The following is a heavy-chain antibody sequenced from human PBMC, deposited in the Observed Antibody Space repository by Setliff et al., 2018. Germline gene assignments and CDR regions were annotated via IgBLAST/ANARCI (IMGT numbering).Heavy chain of an antibody. CDR3: ARQPYSTTYYYYYYYMDV. V-gene: IGHV4-59*08. D-gene: IGHD6-13*01. CDR1: GDSISDYH. CDR2: IYSSGRT. J-gene: IGHJ6*03. Sequence: PSETLSLTCRVSGDSISDYHWSWIRQPQGQGLEWIGYIYSSGRTNYNPSLKSRVTMSIDTSKNQFSLNLNSVTAADTAVYYCARQPYSTTYYYYYYYMDVWGKGTTVT.